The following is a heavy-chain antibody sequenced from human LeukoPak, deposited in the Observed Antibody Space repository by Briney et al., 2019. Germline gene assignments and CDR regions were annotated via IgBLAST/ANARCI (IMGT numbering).Heavy chain of an antibody. J-gene: IGHJ5*02. CDR3: ARDSSSSCCPLDL. D-gene: IGHD2-2*01. V-gene: IGHV3-21*01. CDR1: GFPFDTYS. Sequence: PGGSLRLSCAASGFPFDTYSMNWVRQAPGKGLEWDSSISSSPPYIFYADSVKGRFTISRDNAKNSLYLQMNSLTVEDTAIYYCARDSSSSCCPLDLWGQGTLVTVSS. CDR2: ISSSPPYI.